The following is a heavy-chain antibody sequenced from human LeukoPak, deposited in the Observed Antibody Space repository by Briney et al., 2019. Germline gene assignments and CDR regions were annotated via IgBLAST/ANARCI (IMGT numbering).Heavy chain of an antibody. CDR1: GFTFDDYA. V-gene: IGHV3-9*01. CDR3: AELGITMIGGV. D-gene: IGHD3-10*02. J-gene: IGHJ6*04. Sequence: GGPLRLSCAASGFTFDDYAMHWVRQAPGKGLEWVSGISWNSGSIGYADSVKGRFTISRDNAKNSLYLQMNSLRAEDTAVYYCAELGITMIGGVWGKGTTVTISS. CDR2: ISWNSGSI.